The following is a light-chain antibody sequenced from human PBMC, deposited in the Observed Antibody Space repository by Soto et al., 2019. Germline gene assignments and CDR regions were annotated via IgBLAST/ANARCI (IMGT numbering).Light chain of an antibody. CDR2: EVS. Sequence: QSITISCTGTSSDVGSYNLVSWYQQHPGKAPKLMIYEVSKRPSGVSNRFSGSKSGNTASLTISGLQAEDEADYYCCSYAGSSTYVFGTGTKVTVL. V-gene: IGLV2-23*02. J-gene: IGLJ1*01. CDR3: CSYAGSSTYV. CDR1: SSDVGSYNL.